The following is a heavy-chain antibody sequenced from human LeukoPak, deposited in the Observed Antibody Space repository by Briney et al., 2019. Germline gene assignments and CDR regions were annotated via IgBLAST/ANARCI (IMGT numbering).Heavy chain of an antibody. V-gene: IGHV1-2*02. Sequence: ASVKVSCKASGYTFPANYMHWVRQAPGQGLDWMGWVNPNSGGSKCAQKFQGRVTMTRETSISTAYMELSRLSSDDTAVYYCARVQVSDDNWGFFDYWGQGTLVTVSS. CDR1: GYTFPANY. CDR3: ARVQVSDDNWGFFDY. CDR2: VNPNSGGS. D-gene: IGHD1-1*01. J-gene: IGHJ4*02.